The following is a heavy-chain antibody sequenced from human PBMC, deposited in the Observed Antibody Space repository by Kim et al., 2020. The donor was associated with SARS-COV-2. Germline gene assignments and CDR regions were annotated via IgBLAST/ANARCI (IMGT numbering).Heavy chain of an antibody. J-gene: IGHJ4*02. CDR3: ARESIMATGGLGN. V-gene: IGHV3-30*01. Sequence: QYADSVKSRFILARDTSKNTLYLQMNSLRPDDTAVYFCARESIMATGGLGNRGQGTLVTVSS. D-gene: IGHD5-12*01.